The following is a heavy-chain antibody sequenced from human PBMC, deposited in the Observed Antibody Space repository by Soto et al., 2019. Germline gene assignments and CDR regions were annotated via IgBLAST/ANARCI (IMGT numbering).Heavy chain of an antibody. CDR3: ARELYCSSTSCFLSHYGMDV. Sequence: QVQLVQSGAEVKKPGASVKVSCKASGYTFTSYGISWVRQAPGQGLEWMGWISAYNGNTNYAQKLQGRVTMTTDTSTRTAYMELRSLRSDDTAVYYCARELYCSSTSCFLSHYGMDVWGQGTTVTVSS. D-gene: IGHD2-2*01. J-gene: IGHJ6*02. CDR1: GYTFTSYG. CDR2: ISAYNGNT. V-gene: IGHV1-18*01.